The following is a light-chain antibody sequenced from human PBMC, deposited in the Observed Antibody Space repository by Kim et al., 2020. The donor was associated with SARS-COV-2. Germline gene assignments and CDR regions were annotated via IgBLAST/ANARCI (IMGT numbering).Light chain of an antibody. Sequence: GPRVTISCSGSFSNVGRNTVNWCQQFPGTAPKLLIFGYNQRPSGVPARFSGSKSGTSASLAISGLQSEDEADYYCAAWDDNLNGVGFGGGTQLTVL. CDR1: FSNVGRNT. V-gene: IGLV1-44*01. CDR2: GYN. CDR3: AAWDDNLNGVG. J-gene: IGLJ2*01.